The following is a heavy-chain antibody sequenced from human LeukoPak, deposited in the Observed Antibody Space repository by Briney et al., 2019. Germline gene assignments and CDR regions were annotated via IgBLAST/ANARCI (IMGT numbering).Heavy chain of an antibody. D-gene: IGHD3-10*01. CDR2: MSHNRGT. CDR3: ASYYASGVSAYNYYGLDV. Sequence: SETLSLTCAVSGYSISSGYYWGWIRQPPGKGLEWIGSMSHNRGTYYNPSLKSRVTISMDTSKNQFSLRLSSVTAADTAVYYCASYYASGVSAYNYYGLDVWGKGTTVTVSS. J-gene: IGHJ6*04. CDR1: GYSISSGYY. V-gene: IGHV4-38-2*01.